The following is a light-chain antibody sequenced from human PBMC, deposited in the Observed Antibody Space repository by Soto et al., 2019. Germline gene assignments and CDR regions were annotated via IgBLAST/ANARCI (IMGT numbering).Light chain of an antibody. J-gene: IGKJ1*01. Sequence: EIVLTQSPVTLSLSPGERATLSCRASQSVDSKDLAWYQQKPGQAPRILIFAASSRATGIPDRFSGSGSGTDFTLTISILEPGDYAVYYCQQYGRSSWTFGQGTKVEIK. CDR3: QQYGRSSWT. CDR1: QSVDSKD. V-gene: IGKV3-20*01. CDR2: AAS.